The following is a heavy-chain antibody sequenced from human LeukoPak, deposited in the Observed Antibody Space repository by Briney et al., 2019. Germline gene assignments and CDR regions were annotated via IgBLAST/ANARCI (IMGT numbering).Heavy chain of an antibody. V-gene: IGHV4-39*01. Sequence: PSETLSLTCTVSGGSISSSSYYWGWIRQPPGKGLEWIGSIYYSGSTYYNPSLKSRVTISVDTSKNQFSLKLSSVTAADTAVYYCAGRDSSSWRPYYFDYWGQGTLVTVSS. CDR1: GGSISSSSYY. D-gene: IGHD6-13*01. CDR2: IYYSGST. J-gene: IGHJ4*02. CDR3: AGRDSSSWRPYYFDY.